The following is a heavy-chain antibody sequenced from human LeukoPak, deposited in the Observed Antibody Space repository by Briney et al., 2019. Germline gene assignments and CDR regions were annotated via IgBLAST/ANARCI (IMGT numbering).Heavy chain of an antibody. Sequence: PSETLSLTCTVSGGSISGSYWSWIRQPPGKGLEWIGYIYYSGSTSYNPSLKSRVTISVDTSKNQFSLKLNSVTAADTAVYYCARQGPLTTAVTTRTNPFDYWGQGTLVTVSS. J-gene: IGHJ4*02. CDR1: GGSISGSY. V-gene: IGHV4-59*08. CDR3: ARQGPLTTAVTTRTNPFDY. CDR2: IYYSGST. D-gene: IGHD4-11*01.